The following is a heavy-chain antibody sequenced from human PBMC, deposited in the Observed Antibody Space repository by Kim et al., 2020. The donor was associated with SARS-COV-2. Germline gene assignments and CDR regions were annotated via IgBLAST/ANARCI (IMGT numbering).Heavy chain of an antibody. CDR2: ISYDGSNK. CDR1: GFTFSSYG. J-gene: IGHJ4*02. CDR3: AKEGFGEGAFDY. Sequence: GGSLRLSCAASGFTFSSYGMHWVRQAPGKGLEWVAVISYDGSNKYYADSVKGRFTISRDNSKNTLYLQMNSLRAEDTAVYYCAKEGFGEGAFDYWGQGTLVTVSS. D-gene: IGHD3-10*01. V-gene: IGHV3-30*18.